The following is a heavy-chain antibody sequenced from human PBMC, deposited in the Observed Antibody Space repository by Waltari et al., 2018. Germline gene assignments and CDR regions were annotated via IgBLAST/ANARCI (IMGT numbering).Heavy chain of an antibody. CDR1: GFTFSSYW. CDR3: ASLPLFTESGYYYNFDY. V-gene: IGHV3-7*01. J-gene: IGHJ4*02. D-gene: IGHD3-22*01. Sequence: EVQLVESGGGLVQPGGSLRLSCAASGFTFSSYWMSWVRQAPGKGLEWVANIKQDGSEKYYVDSVKGRFTISRDNAKNSLYLQMNSLRAEDTAVYYCASLPLFTESGYYYNFDYWGQGTLVTVSS. CDR2: IKQDGSEK.